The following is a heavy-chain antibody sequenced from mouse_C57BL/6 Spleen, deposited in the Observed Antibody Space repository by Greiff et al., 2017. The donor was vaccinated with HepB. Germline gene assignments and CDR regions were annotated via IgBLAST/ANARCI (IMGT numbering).Heavy chain of an antibody. CDR3: TRPRPDGSSYVAWFAY. V-gene: IGHV1-15*01. J-gene: IGHJ3*01. CDR1: GYTFTDYE. Sequence: QVQLQQSGAELVRPGASVTLSCKASGYTFTDYEMHWVKQTPVHGLEWIGAIDPETGGTAYNQKFKGKAILTADKSSSTAYMELRSLTSEDSAVYYCTRPRPDGSSYVAWFAYWGQGTLVTVSA. CDR2: IDPETGGT. D-gene: IGHD1-1*01.